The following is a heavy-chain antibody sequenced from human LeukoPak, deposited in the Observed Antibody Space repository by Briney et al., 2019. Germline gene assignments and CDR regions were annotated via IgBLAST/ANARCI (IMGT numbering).Heavy chain of an antibody. D-gene: IGHD3-3*01. CDR1: GFSFSSYW. CDR3: VRWGDYYQSLFDS. CDR2: MSGAGSST. Sequence: GGSLRLACAAYGFSFSSYWMHWVRQAPGKGLVWVSRMSGAGSSTSYEDSVKGRFSISRDNAKNTLYLQMNSMRAEDTAVYYCVRWGDYYQSLFDSWGQGTLVTVSS. J-gene: IGHJ4*02. V-gene: IGHV3-74*01.